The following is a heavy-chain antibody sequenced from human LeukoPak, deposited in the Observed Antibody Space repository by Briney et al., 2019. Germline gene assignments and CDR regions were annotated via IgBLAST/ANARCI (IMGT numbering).Heavy chain of an antibody. V-gene: IGHV5-51*01. CDR1: GYRFTNYR. CDR2: IYPGDSET. Sequence: GESLKISCRASGYRFTNYRIAWVRQMPGRGLEWMGIIYPGDSETTYSPSFQGQVTISVDKAINTAYLQWRTLKTSDTAMYYCARLDEDFYYDGSGYNFWGQGTLVTVS. D-gene: IGHD3-22*01. J-gene: IGHJ4*02. CDR3: ARLDEDFYYDGSGYNF.